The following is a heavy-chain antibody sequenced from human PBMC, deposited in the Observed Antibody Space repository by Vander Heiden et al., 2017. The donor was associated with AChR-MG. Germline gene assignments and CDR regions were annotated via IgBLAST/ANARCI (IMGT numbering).Heavy chain of an antibody. J-gene: IGHJ6*03. V-gene: IGHV3-30-3*01. CDR1: GFTFSSYA. CDR2: ISYDGSNK. D-gene: IGHD3-3*01. CDR3: ARDPRDYDFWSGYYYWTRYYYYMDV. Sequence: QVQLVESGGGVVQPGRSLRLSCAASGFTFSSYAMHWVRQAPGKGLEWVAVISYDGSNKYYADSVKGRFTISRDNAKNTLYLQMNSLRAEDTAVYYCARDPRDYDFWSGYYYWTRYYYYMDVWGNGTTVTVSS.